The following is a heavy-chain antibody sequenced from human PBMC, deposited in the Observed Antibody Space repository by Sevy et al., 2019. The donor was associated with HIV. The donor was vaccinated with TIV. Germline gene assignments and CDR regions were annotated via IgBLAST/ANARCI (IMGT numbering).Heavy chain of an antibody. CDR3: ARDLAVTPGNYYYYGMDV. CDR2: INADGGSA. CDR1: GYSFIRYH. D-gene: IGHD3-3*01. Sequence: ASLKVSCKASGYSFIRYHVHWVRQAPGQGLEWMGIINADGGSATIAQGFQGRVTMTSDTSTSTVYMELSSLRSEDTAVYFCARDLAVTPGNYYYYGMDVWGQGTTVTVSS. J-gene: IGHJ6*02. V-gene: IGHV1-46*01.